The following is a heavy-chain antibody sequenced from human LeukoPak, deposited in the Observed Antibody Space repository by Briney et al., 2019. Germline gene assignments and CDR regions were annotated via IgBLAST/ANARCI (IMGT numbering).Heavy chain of an antibody. CDR3: ARDQNDILTGYYYFDY. D-gene: IGHD3-9*01. CDR1: GFTFSSYS. J-gene: IGHJ4*02. V-gene: IGHV3-21*01. CDR2: ISSSGSYI. Sequence: GGSLRLSCAASGFTFSSYSMNWVRQAPGKGLEWVSSISSSGSYIYYADSVKGRFTISRDNAKNSLYLQMNSLRAEDTAVYYCARDQNDILTGYYYFDYWGQGTLVTVSS.